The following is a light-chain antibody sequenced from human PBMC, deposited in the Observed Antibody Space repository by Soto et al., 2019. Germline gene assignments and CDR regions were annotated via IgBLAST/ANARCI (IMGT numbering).Light chain of an antibody. CDR3: QQYNSYSQT. CDR1: QNVNNW. CDR2: DAS. Sequence: DIQMTQSPSTLSASVGDRVTITCRASQNVNNWLAWYQQKPGKAPNLLIYDASSLESGVPSRFSGSGSGTEFTLTISSLRPDDSATYYCQQYNSYSQTFGQGTKVEIK. V-gene: IGKV1-5*01. J-gene: IGKJ1*01.